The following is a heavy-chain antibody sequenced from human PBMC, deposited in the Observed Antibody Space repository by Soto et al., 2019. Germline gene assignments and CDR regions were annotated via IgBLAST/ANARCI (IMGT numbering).Heavy chain of an antibody. CDR1: GGTFSSYA. CDR2: IIPIFGTA. Sequence: QVQLVQSGAEVKKPGSSVKVSCKASGGTFSSYAISWVRQAPGQGLEWMGGIIPIFGTANYAQKFQGRVTITADESTSTAYMELSSLRSEDTAVYYCAQHPQRWLQHNYYYYGMDVWGQGTTVTVSS. D-gene: IGHD5-18*01. J-gene: IGHJ6*02. V-gene: IGHV1-69*01. CDR3: AQHPQRWLQHNYYYYGMDV.